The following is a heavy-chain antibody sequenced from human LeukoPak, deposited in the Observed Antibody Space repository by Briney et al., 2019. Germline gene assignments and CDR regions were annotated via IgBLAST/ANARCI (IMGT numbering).Heavy chain of an antibody. J-gene: IGHJ5*02. CDR2: IHYTGST. Sequence: PSETLSLTCTVSGGSITSSYWSWIRQSPGKGLEWIGYIHYTGSTNYNPSLKSRVTMLIDTSKNQFSLKLSSVTAAATAGYYCAIGRYSAGDNWFDPWGQGTLVTVSS. V-gene: IGHV4-59*01. CDR1: GGSITSSY. CDR3: AIGRYSAGDNWFDP. D-gene: IGHD3-9*01.